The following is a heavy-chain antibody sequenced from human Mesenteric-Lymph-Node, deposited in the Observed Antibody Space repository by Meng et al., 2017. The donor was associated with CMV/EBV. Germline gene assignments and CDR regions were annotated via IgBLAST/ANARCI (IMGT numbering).Heavy chain of an antibody. CDR3: ARGDVLRFLEWLYY. D-gene: IGHD3-3*01. Sequence: GESLKISCAASGFTFSNYPMHWVRQAPGKGLEWVAVIWYDGSKKYYADSVKGRFTISRDNAKNSLYLQMNSLRAEDTAVYYCARGDVLRFLEWLYYWGQGTLVTVSS. J-gene: IGHJ4*02. CDR1: GFTFSNYP. CDR2: IWYDGSKK. V-gene: IGHV3-33*08.